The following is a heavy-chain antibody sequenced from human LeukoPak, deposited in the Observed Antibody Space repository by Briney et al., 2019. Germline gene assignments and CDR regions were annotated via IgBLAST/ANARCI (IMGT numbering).Heavy chain of an antibody. CDR1: GFTFSSYS. CDR2: ISSGSSPI. Sequence: GGSLRLSCAASGFTFSSYSMNWVRQAPGKGLEWVSYISSGSSPIYYADSVKGRFTISRDNAKDSLYLQMSSLRADDTAVYYCARGDSSSGFDYWGQGTLVTVSS. V-gene: IGHV3-48*04. J-gene: IGHJ4*02. CDR3: ARGDSSSGFDY. D-gene: IGHD6-13*01.